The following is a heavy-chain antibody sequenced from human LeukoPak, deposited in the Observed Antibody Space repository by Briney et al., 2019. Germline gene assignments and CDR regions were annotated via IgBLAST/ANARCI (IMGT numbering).Heavy chain of an antibody. CDR2: INPNSGGT. CDR3: ARSGALRSVLFQH. J-gene: IGHJ1*01. D-gene: IGHD1-26*01. CDR1: GYTFTGYY. V-gene: IGHV1-2*02. Sequence: ASVKVSCKASGYTFTGYYMHWVRQAPGQGLEWMGWINPNSGGTNYAQKLQGRVTMTTDTSTSTAYMELRSLRSDDTAVYYCARSGALRSVLFQHWGQGTLVTVSS.